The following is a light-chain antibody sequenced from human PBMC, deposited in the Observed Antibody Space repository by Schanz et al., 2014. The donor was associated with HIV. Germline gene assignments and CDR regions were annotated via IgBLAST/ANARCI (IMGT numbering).Light chain of an antibody. Sequence: QSVLTQPPSASGTPGQGVTISCSGTNAHTGKNTENWYRQFPGTAPKPLIYNTYHRPSGVPDRFSGSESGTSASLAISGLQSEDEADYHCAAWDDSLNGWVFGGGTKLTVL. V-gene: IGLV1-44*01. CDR1: NAHTGKNT. J-gene: IGLJ3*02. CDR2: NTY. CDR3: AAWDDSLNGWV.